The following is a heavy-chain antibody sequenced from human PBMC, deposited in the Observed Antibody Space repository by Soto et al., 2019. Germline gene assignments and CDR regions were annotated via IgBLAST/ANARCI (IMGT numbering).Heavy chain of an antibody. CDR1: GFTFSSSA. J-gene: IGHJ4*02. Sequence: PGGSLRLSCAASGFTFSSSAMSWVRQAPGQGLEWVSAISDNGDSTYDADSVRGRFTISRDNSRNTLYLQMDSLRVEDTAVYYCAKQIGYCSRGGCYFDYWGQGSLVTVSS. CDR2: ISDNGDST. CDR3: AKQIGYCSRGGCYFDY. V-gene: IGHV3-23*01. D-gene: IGHD2-15*01.